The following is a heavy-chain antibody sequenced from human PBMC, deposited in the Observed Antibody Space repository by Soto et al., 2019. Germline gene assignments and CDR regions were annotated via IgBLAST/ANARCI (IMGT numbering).Heavy chain of an antibody. CDR2: INSDGSTT. J-gene: IGHJ4*02. D-gene: IGHD3-16*01. V-gene: IGHV3-74*01. Sequence: VGSLRLSCAASGFTFSSYWMHWVRQAPGKGLVWVSRINSDGSTTNYADSVKGRFTISRDNTKNTLFLQMNSLRAEDTAVYYCTRPQGGTTYYFDYWGQGTPVTVSS. CDR1: GFTFSSYW. CDR3: TRPQGGTTYYFDY.